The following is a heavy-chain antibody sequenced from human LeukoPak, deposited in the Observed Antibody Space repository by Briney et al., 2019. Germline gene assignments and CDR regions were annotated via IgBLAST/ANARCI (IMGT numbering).Heavy chain of an antibody. J-gene: IGHJ4*02. CDR2: ISYSSSYI. CDR3: ARIGLGRDAYNSFDY. V-gene: IGHV3-21*01. CDR1: GFPFSSYT. D-gene: IGHD5-24*01. Sequence: GGSLRISCVGSGFPFSSYTLFWVRQAPGKGLEWVSSISYSSSYIYYGDSVRGRFTISRDNVENSLYLQMNDLRGGDTAVYYCARIGLGRDAYNSFDYWGQGTLVTVSS.